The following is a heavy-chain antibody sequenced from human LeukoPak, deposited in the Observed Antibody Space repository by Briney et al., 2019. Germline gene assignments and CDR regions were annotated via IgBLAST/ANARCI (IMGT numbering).Heavy chain of an antibody. Sequence: SETLSLTCTVSGGSISSNYYYWGRIRQPPGKGLEWIENIYYSGSTYYNPSLRSRVTISIDTSKNQFSLKLSSVTAADTAVYYCAREGLNMVRGVIPKEAWGWFDPWGQGTLVTVSS. CDR3: AREGLNMVRGVIPKEAWGWFDP. V-gene: IGHV4-39*07. J-gene: IGHJ5*02. D-gene: IGHD3-10*01. CDR1: GGSISSNYYY. CDR2: IYYSGST.